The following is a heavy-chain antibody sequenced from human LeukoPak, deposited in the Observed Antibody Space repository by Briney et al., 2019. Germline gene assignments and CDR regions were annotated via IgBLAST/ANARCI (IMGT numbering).Heavy chain of an antibody. J-gene: IGHJ6*03. Sequence: GASVKVSCKASGYTFTGYYMHWVRQAPGQGLEWMGWINPNSGGTNYAQKFQGRVTMTRDTSISTAYMELSRLRSDDTAVYYCARDPGGDYYYYYYMDVWGKGTTVTVSS. CDR2: INPNSGGT. CDR3: ARDPGGDYYYYYYMDV. CDR1: GYTFTGYY. V-gene: IGHV1-2*02. D-gene: IGHD3-16*01.